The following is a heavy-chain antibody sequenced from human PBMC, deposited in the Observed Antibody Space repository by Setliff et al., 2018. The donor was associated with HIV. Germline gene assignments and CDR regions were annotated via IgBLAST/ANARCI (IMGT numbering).Heavy chain of an antibody. CDR2: INHSGKT. D-gene: IGHD6-13*01. Sequence: LSLTCAVYGGSFSGYYWTWIRQPPGKGLEWIGDINHSGKTNYNRSLKSRVTISLDTPKNQFSLKLTSVTAADTVVYYCAREGGTGRSSWYGAYWYDPWGQGTLVTVSS. V-gene: IGHV4-34*01. CDR3: AREGGTGRSSWYGAYWYDP. J-gene: IGHJ5*02. CDR1: GGSFSGYY.